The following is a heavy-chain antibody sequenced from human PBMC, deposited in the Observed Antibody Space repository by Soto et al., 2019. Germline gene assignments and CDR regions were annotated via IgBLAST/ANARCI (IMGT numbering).Heavy chain of an antibody. CDR3: AIHSLGYCSGGSCYAHYMDV. Sequence: PSETLSLTCTVSGGSISSYYWSWIRQPPGKGLEWIGYIYYSGSTNYNPSLKSRVTISVDTSKNQFSLKLSSVTAADTAVYYCAIHSLGYCSGGSCYAHYMDVWGKGTTVTVSS. CDR1: GGSISSYY. V-gene: IGHV4-59*08. J-gene: IGHJ6*03. D-gene: IGHD2-15*01. CDR2: IYYSGST.